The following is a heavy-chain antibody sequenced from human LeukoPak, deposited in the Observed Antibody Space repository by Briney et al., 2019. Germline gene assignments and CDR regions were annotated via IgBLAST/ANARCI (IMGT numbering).Heavy chain of an antibody. D-gene: IGHD4-17*01. CDR1: GYSINSGHY. Sequence: KPSETLSLTCTVSGYSINSGHYWGWIRQPPGKGLEWIGSIYHSGSTYYNPSLKSRVTISVDTSKNQFSLKLSSVTAADTAVYYCASARDYVHYWGQGTLVTVSS. V-gene: IGHV4-38-2*02. CDR2: IYHSGST. J-gene: IGHJ4*02. CDR3: ASARDYVHY.